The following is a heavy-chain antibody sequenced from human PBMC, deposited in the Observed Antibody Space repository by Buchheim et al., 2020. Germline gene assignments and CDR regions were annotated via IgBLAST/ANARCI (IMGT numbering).Heavy chain of an antibody. Sequence: EVQLVESGGGLVQPGGSLRLSCAASELTFSDHYMDWVRQTPGKGLEWVARTRNRAKSYTTDYAASVKGRFTISRHDSKNSSYLQMNSLKTEDTAVYYCVALLVQPTFYFDYWGQGT. CDR3: VALLVQPTFYFDY. D-gene: IGHD1-26*01. CDR2: TRNRAKSYTT. CDR1: ELTFSDHY. V-gene: IGHV3-72*01. J-gene: IGHJ4*02.